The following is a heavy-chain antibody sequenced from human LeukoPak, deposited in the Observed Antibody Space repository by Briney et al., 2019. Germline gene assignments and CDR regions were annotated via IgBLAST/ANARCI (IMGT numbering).Heavy chain of an antibody. V-gene: IGHV1-18*01. CDR1: GYTFTSYG. D-gene: IGHD1-26*01. CDR3: AHWGGSYPTLWAHFDY. CDR2: ISAYNGNT. Sequence: ASVKVSCKASGYTFTSYGISWVRQAPGQGLEWMGWISAYNGNTNYAQKLQGGVTMTTDTSTSTAYMELRSLRSDDTAVYYCAHWGGSYPTLWAHFDYWGQGTLVTVSS. J-gene: IGHJ4*02.